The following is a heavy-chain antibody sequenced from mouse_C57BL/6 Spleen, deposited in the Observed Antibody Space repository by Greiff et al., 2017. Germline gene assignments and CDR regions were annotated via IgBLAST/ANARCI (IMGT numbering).Heavy chain of an antibody. CDR1: GYTFTSYW. CDR2: IDPSDSYT. V-gene: IGHV1-69*01. Sequence: QVQLQQPGAELVMPGASVKLSCKASGYTFTSYWMHWVKQRPGQGLEWIGEIDPSDSYTNYNQKFKGKSTLTVDKSSSTAYMQLSSLTSEDSAVYYCASIGGLRAWFAYWGQGTLVTVSA. D-gene: IGHD2-4*01. J-gene: IGHJ3*01. CDR3: ASIGGLRAWFAY.